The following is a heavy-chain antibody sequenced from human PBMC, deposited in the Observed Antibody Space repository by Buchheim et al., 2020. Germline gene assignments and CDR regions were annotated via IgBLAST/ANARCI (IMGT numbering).Heavy chain of an antibody. Sequence: VKKPGASVKVSCKASGYTFTSYYMHWVRQAPGQGLEWMGIINPSGGSTSYAQKFQGRVTMTRDTSTSTVYMELSSLRSEDTAVYYCARDLLPSPSYGSGSVYYYYGMDVWGQGTT. CDR2: INPSGGST. CDR1: GYTFTSYY. J-gene: IGHJ6*02. D-gene: IGHD3-10*01. CDR3: ARDLLPSPSYGSGSVYYYYGMDV. V-gene: IGHV1-46*01.